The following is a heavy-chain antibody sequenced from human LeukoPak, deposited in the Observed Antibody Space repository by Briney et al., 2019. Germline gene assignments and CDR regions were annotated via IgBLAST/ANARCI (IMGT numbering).Heavy chain of an antibody. D-gene: IGHD2-21*02. Sequence: ASVKVSCKASGYTFTSYGISWVRQAPGQGLEWMGWISAYNGNTNYAQKLQGRVTMTTDTSTSTAYMELRSLRSDDTAVYYCARVHLAYCGGDCYTYAEYFQHWGQGTPVTVSS. CDR1: GYTFTSYG. J-gene: IGHJ1*01. CDR3: ARVHLAYCGGDCYTYAEYFQH. V-gene: IGHV1-18*01. CDR2: ISAYNGNT.